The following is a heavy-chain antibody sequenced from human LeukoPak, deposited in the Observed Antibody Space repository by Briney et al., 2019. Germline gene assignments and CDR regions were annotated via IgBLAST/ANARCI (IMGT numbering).Heavy chain of an antibody. J-gene: IGHJ4*02. CDR2: VSTSGGST. V-gene: IGHV3-23*01. Sequence: PGGSLRLSCAASGFTFSTYAMSWVRQAPGKGLEWVSTVSTSGGSTYYADSVKGRFTISRDSSKNTQYLQMNSLRAEDTAIYYCLGYCSGGRCYSGGHWGQGTLVTVSS. CDR1: GFTFSTYA. D-gene: IGHD2-15*01. CDR3: LGYCSGGRCYSGGH.